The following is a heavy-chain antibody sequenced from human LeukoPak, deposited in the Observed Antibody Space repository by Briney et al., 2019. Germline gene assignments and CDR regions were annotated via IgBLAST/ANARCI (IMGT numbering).Heavy chain of an antibody. CDR2: INPNSGGT. CDR1: GYTFTGYY. V-gene: IGHV1-2*02. CDR3: ARDRKVAVALYGEFDP. D-gene: IGHD2-15*01. J-gene: IGHJ5*02. Sequence: ASVKVSCKASGYTFTGYYMHWVRQAPGQGLEWMGWINPNSGGTNYAQKFQGRVTMTRDTSISTAYMELSRLRSDDTAVYYCARDRKVAVALYGEFDPWGQGTLVTVSS.